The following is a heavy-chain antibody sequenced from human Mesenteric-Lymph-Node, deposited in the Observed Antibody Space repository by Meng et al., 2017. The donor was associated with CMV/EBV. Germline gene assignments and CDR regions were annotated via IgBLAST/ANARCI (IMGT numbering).Heavy chain of an antibody. CDR3: ARGACRYCSSTSPDQYYYYYAMDV. V-gene: IGHV3-7*01. CDR1: GFTFSNFW. CDR2: IKLDGSEK. D-gene: IGHD2-2*01. J-gene: IGHJ6*02. Sequence: GESLKISCAASGFTFSNFWMSWVRQAPGKGLEWVANIKLDGSEKYYVDSVKGRFTISRDNAENSLYLQMNSLRADDTAVYYCARGACRYCSSTSPDQYYYYYAMDVWGQGTTVTVSS.